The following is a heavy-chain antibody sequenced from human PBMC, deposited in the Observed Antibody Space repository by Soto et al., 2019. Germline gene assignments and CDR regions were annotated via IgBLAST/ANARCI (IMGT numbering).Heavy chain of an antibody. J-gene: IGHJ6*03. Sequence: PSETLSLTCAVYGGSFSGYYWSWIRQPPGKGLEWIGEINHSGSTNYNPSLKSRVTISVDTSKNQFSLKLSSVTAADTAVYYCARGRPVSYCSGGSCYGGRYYMDVWGKGTTVTVSS. CDR2: INHSGST. CDR1: GGSFSGYY. D-gene: IGHD2-15*01. V-gene: IGHV4-34*01. CDR3: ARGRPVSYCSGGSCYGGRYYMDV.